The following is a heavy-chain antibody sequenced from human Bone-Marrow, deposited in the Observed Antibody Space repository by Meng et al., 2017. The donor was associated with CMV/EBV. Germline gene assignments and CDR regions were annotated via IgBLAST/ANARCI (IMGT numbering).Heavy chain of an antibody. V-gene: IGHV1-2*02. CDR3: ARDVSLAGADLDF. CDR1: GYTFTDYT. CDR2: INPSTGGT. Sequence: ASVKVSCKASGYTFTDYTLHWVRQAPGQGLDWMGWINPSTGGTRFAPKFQARVTMTRDTSISTVYIALSGLTSADTAFYYCARDVSLAGADLDFWGQGTLVTVSS. D-gene: IGHD6-19*01. J-gene: IGHJ4*02.